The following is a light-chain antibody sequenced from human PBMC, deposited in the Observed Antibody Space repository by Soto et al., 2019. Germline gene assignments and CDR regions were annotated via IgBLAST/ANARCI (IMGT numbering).Light chain of an antibody. CDR2: GAS. CDR3: QQFNNWPWT. V-gene: IGKV3-15*01. CDR1: QSVSGS. J-gene: IGKJ1*01. Sequence: IRVSQSPSTLSMSTGERATLSCRASQSVSGSLAWYQQNPGQAPRLLIYGASTRATGIPARFSGSGSGTEFTLTISSLQSEDFAVYYCQQFNNWPWTFAQGTKVDVK.